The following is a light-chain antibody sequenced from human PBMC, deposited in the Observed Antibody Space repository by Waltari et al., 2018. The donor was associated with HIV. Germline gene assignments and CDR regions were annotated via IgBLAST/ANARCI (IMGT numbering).Light chain of an antibody. J-gene: IGLJ2*01. CDR3: SSYTSSSTTV. Sequence: QSALTQPASVSGSPGQSITIPCTGTSSDVGGYNSVSWYQQHPGKAPKLMIYEVSNRPSGVSNRFSGSKSGNTASLTISGLQAEDEADYYCSSYTSSSTTVFGGGTKLTVL. V-gene: IGLV2-14*01. CDR1: SSDVGGYNS. CDR2: EVS.